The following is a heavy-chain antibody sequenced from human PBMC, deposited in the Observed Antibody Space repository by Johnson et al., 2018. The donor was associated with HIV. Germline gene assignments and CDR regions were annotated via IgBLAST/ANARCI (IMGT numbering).Heavy chain of an antibody. V-gene: IGHV3-23*04. CDR3: AKERGYDSSGYNRWYVPDAFDI. Sequence: EVQLVESGGGLVQPGGSLRLSCAASGFTFSSYAMSWVRQAPGKGLEWVSAISGIGSSTHYADSVKGRLTISRDNSRNTMYLQMNSLRAEDTAVYYCAKERGYDSSGYNRWYVPDAFDIWGQGTMVTVSS. CDR2: ISGIGSST. CDR1: GFTFSSYA. D-gene: IGHD3-22*01. J-gene: IGHJ3*02.